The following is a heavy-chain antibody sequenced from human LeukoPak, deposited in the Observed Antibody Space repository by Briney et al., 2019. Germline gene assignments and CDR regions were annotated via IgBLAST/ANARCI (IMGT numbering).Heavy chain of an antibody. CDR2: ISGSGGST. CDR1: GFTFSSYG. J-gene: IGHJ4*02. V-gene: IGHV3-23*01. Sequence: PGGSLRLSCAASGFTFSSYGMHWVRQAPGKGLEWVSAISGSGGSTYYAGSVKGRFTISRDNSKNTLYLQMNSLRAEDTAVYYCAARGERSLVVIFDYWGQGTLVTVSS. CDR3: AARGERSLVVIFDY. D-gene: IGHD3-9*01.